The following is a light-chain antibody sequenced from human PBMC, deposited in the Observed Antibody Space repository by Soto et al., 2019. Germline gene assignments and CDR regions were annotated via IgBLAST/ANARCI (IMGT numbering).Light chain of an antibody. CDR1: SSSIGSNT. CDR3: AAWDDTLSGVV. Sequence: QSVLTQPPSASGTHGQRVTIPCSGSSSSIGSNTVTWYHQFPGTAPKLLIYSNNQRASGVPDRFSGSKSGTSASLAISGLQSEDEADYYCAAWDDTLSGVVFGGGTNLTVL. J-gene: IGLJ2*01. V-gene: IGLV1-44*01. CDR2: SNN.